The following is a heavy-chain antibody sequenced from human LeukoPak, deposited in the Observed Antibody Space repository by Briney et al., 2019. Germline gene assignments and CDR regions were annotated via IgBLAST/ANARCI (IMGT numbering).Heavy chain of an antibody. D-gene: IGHD5-18*01. Sequence: WMGWMNPNSCNPGYAQKFQGRVTITRNTSISTAYMELSSLRSEDTAVYYCARTVTLPPDYWGQGTLVTVSS. J-gene: IGHJ4*02. CDR3: ARTVTLPPDY. V-gene: IGHV1-8*01. CDR2: MNPNSCNP.